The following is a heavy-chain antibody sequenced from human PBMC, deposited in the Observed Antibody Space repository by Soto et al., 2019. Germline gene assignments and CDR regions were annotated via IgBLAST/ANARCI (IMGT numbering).Heavy chain of an antibody. CDR3: ARSTGTTPFDY. CDR2: ITAGNGNT. J-gene: IGHJ4*02. V-gene: IGHV1-3*01. D-gene: IGHD1-1*01. Sequence: APGQGLEWMGWITAGNGNTKYSQNFQGRVTITRDTSASAAYMDLSSLRSEDTAVYYRARSTGTTPFDYWGQGTLVTVSS.